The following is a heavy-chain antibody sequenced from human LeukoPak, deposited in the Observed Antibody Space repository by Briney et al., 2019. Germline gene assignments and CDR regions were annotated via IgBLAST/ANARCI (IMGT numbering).Heavy chain of an antibody. CDR2: IQYDGSNK. D-gene: IGHD2-2*01. J-gene: IGHJ6*03. Sequence: GGSLRLSCAAAGFTLSSFGMHWVRQAPGKGLEWVAFIQYDGSNKYYGDSVKGRFTISRDNSKNTLYLQMNSLRAEDTAVYYCAKDRDCSTTSCYPRGRYMDVWGKGTTLTVSS. CDR1: GFTLSSFG. CDR3: AKDRDCSTTSCYPRGRYMDV. V-gene: IGHV3-30*02.